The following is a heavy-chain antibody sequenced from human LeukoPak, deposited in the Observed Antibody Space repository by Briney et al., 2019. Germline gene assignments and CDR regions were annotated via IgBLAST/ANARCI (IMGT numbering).Heavy chain of an antibody. Sequence: GASVKVSCKASGYTFTGYYMHWVRQAPGQGLEWMGWINPNSGNTGYAQKFQGRVTITRNTSISTAYMELSSLRSEDTAVYYCARGSSPDYGDYVFDPWGQGTLVTVSS. CDR1: GYTFTGYY. V-gene: IGHV1-8*03. CDR2: INPNSGNT. D-gene: IGHD4-17*01. CDR3: ARGSSPDYGDYVFDP. J-gene: IGHJ5*02.